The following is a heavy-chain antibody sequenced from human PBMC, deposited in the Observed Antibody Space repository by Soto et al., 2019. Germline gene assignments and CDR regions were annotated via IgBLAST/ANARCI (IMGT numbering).Heavy chain of an antibody. Sequence: PGGSLRLSCAASGFTFSSYGMHWVRQAPGKGLEWVAVISYDGSNKYYADSVKGRFTISRDNSKNTLYLQMNSLRAEDTAVYYCAKGVVPAAIITWFDPWGQGTLVTVSS. J-gene: IGHJ5*02. CDR3: AKGVVPAAIITWFDP. CDR1: GFTFSSYG. V-gene: IGHV3-30*18. D-gene: IGHD2-2*01. CDR2: ISYDGSNK.